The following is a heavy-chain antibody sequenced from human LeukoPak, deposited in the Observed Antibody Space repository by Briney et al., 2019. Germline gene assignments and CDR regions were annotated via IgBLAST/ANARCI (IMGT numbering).Heavy chain of an antibody. V-gene: IGHV4-39*01. D-gene: IGHD3-3*01. Sequence: SETLSLTCTVSGGSIRTSTYYWDWIRQPPGKALEWIGYIYYSGSTYYNPSLKSRVTISVDTSKNQFSLKLSSVTAADTAVYYCASLNYDFWSAAGGPREDWGQGTLVTVSS. CDR1: GGSIRTSTYY. CDR3: ASLNYDFWSAAGGPRED. CDR2: IYYSGST. J-gene: IGHJ4*02.